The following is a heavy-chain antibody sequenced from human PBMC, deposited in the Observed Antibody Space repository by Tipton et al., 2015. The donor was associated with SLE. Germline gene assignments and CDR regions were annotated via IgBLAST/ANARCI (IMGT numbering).Heavy chain of an antibody. D-gene: IGHD3-10*01. CDR1: GGSIRSASYY. V-gene: IGHV4-61*02. Sequence: TLSLTCTVSGGSIRSASYYWNWIRQPAGKGLEWIGRAYTTGSPYYNPSLESRVAISMDTSKNQFSLKLTAVTAADTAVYYCARHLGVIVAFEVWGQGTVLTVSS. CDR2: AYTTGSP. CDR3: ARHLGVIVAFEV. J-gene: IGHJ3*01.